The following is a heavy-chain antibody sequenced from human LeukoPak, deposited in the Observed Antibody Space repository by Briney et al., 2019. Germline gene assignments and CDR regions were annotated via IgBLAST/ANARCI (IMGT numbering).Heavy chain of an antibody. CDR3: AKDTKKNSL. V-gene: IGHV3-33*06. J-gene: IGHJ4*02. Sequence: PGRSLRLSCAASGFTFSSYGMHWVRQAPGKGLEWVAVIWYDGSNKYYADSVKGRFTISRDNSKNTLYLQMNSLRAEDTAVYYCAKDTKKNSLWGQGTLVTVSS. CDR2: IWYDGSNK. CDR1: GFTFSSYG. D-gene: IGHD2-21*01.